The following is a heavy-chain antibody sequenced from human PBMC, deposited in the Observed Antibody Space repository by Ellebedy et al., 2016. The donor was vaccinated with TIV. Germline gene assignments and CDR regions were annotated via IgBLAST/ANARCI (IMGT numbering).Heavy chain of an antibody. D-gene: IGHD6-19*01. CDR2: FDPEERET. Sequence: ASVKVSCKVSGNALSEFSMHWVRQAPGKGLEWMGGFDPEERETIYAQRFQGRLTMTADTSADTAYMELTSLRSEDTAVYYCATLRSGWFQHWGPGTLVTVSS. CDR1: GNALSEFS. CDR3: ATLRSGWFQH. V-gene: IGHV1-24*01. J-gene: IGHJ1*01.